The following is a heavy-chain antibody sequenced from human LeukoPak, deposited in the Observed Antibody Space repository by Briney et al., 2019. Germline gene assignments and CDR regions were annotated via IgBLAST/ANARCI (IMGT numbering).Heavy chain of an antibody. D-gene: IGHD4-17*01. CDR1: GFTFRSYA. CDR2: ISAGGEST. CDR3: AKDLHGDDVRWGDY. Sequence: PGGSLRLSCAASGFTFRSYAMTWVRQAPGKGLEWVSSISAGGESTWHADSVKGRFTISRDNSKNTLYLQMDSLRAEDTAVYYCAKDLHGDDVRWGDYWGQGTLVTVSS. J-gene: IGHJ4*02. V-gene: IGHV3-23*01.